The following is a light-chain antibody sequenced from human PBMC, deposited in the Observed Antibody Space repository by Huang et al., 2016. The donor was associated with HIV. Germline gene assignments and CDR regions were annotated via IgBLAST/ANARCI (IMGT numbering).Light chain of an antibody. CDR2: GAS. Sequence: EIEMTQSPVTLSVSPGQRATLSCRASQSVKSDLAWYQQKPGQAPRLLIFGASTRATGIPAKFNATGSGTEFSLSINNLQSDDFAVYYCQQYNDWPPLTFGGGTKVEI. CDR1: QSVKSD. J-gene: IGKJ4*01. CDR3: QQYNDWPPLT. V-gene: IGKV3-15*01.